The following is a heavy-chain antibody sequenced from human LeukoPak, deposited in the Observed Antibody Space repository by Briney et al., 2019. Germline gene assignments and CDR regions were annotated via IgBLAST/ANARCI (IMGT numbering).Heavy chain of an antibody. Sequence: GGSLRLSCAASGFTFSSYWMSWVRQAPGKGLERVANIKQDGSEKYYVDSVKGRFTISRDNAKNSLYLQMNSLRAEDTAVYYCARDYYDSSGYHHVGYFDYWGQGTLVTVSS. CDR2: IKQDGSEK. CDR3: ARDYYDSSGYHHVGYFDY. CDR1: GFTFSSYW. D-gene: IGHD3-22*01. J-gene: IGHJ4*02. V-gene: IGHV3-7*01.